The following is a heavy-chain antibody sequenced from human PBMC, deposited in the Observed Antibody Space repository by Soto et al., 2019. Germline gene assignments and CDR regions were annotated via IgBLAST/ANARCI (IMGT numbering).Heavy chain of an antibody. D-gene: IGHD3-10*01. J-gene: IGHJ4*02. Sequence: PSETLSLTCTVPGGSISSGGYYWSWIRQHPGTGLEWIGHISYSGSTYYNTSLKSRVTISVDTSKNQFSLNLSSVTAADTAVYYCATYCSGSYKPTTFYYCGQGTLVTVSS. CDR1: GGSISSGGYY. CDR2: ISYSGST. CDR3: ATYCSGSYKPTTFYY. V-gene: IGHV4-31*03.